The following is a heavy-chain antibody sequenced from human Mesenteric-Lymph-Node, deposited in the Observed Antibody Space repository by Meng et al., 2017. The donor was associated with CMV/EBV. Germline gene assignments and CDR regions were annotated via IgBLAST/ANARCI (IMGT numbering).Heavy chain of an antibody. J-gene: IGHJ4*02. CDR3: ARDLIGGAIDY. CDR1: GFTFSSCG. D-gene: IGHD3-10*01. Sequence: SCAASGFTFSSCGMHWVRQAPGKGLEWVAVIWYDGSNKYYADSVKGRFTISRDDSKNTLYLQMNSLRAEDTAVYYCARDLIGGAIDYWGQGTLVTVSS. CDR2: IWYDGSNK. V-gene: IGHV3-33*01.